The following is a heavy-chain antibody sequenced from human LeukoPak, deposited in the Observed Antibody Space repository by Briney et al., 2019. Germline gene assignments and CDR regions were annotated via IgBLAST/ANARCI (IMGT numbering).Heavy chain of an antibody. CDR2: INPSGGT. D-gene: IGHD3-3*01. Sequence: ASVKVSCTASGYTFNNYYMHWVRQAPGQGLEWMGIINPSGGTSYAQKFQGRVTMTRDTSISTAYMELSRLRSDDTAVYYCARVGITIFGVAPYNWFDPWGQGTLVTVSS. V-gene: IGHV1-2*02. CDR3: ARVGITIFGVAPYNWFDP. CDR1: GYTFNNYY. J-gene: IGHJ5*02.